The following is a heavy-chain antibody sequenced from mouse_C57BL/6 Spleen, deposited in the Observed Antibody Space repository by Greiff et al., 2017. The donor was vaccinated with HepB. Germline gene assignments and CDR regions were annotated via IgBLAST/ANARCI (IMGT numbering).Heavy chain of an antibody. CDR3: ARIKKIVATYFDY. J-gene: IGHJ2*01. V-gene: IGHV1S81*02. CDR1: GYTFTSYW. Sequence: QVQLQQPGAELVKAGASVKMSCKASGYTFTSYWMHWVKQRLGQGLEWFAETNPTNGRTYYNEKFKRKATLTVDKSSSTAYMLLSGPTFEDSAVYYCARIKKIVATYFDYWRQGTTLTVSS. D-gene: IGHD1-1*01. CDR2: TNPTNGRT.